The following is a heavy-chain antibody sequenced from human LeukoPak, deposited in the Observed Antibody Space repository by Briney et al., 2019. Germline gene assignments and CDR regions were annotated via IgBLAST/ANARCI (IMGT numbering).Heavy chain of an antibody. J-gene: IGHJ4*02. CDR2: IIPILGIA. Sequence: AASVKVSCKASGGTFSSYAISWVRQAPGQGLEWMGRIIPILGIANYAQKFQGRVTITADKSTSTAYMELSSLRSEDTAVYYCANIFSWIQLSYGDYLDYWGQGTLVTFSS. CDR1: GGTFSSYA. D-gene: IGHD5-18*01. CDR3: ANIFSWIQLSYGDYLDY. V-gene: IGHV1-69*04.